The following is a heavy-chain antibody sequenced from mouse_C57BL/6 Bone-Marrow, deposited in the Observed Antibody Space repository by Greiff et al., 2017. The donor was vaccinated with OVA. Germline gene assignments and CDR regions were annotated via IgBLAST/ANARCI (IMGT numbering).Heavy chain of an antibody. CDR1: GYTFTSYW. J-gene: IGHJ3*01. CDR2: INPSNGGT. CDR3: ARGDYGSSYGAY. D-gene: IGHD1-1*01. Sequence: QVHVKQPGTELVKPGASVKLSCKASGYTFTSYWMHWVKQRPGQGLEWIGNINPSNGGTNYNEKFKSKATLTVDKSSSTAYMQLSSLTSEDSAVYYCARGDYGSSYGAYWGQGTLVTVSA. V-gene: IGHV1-53*01.